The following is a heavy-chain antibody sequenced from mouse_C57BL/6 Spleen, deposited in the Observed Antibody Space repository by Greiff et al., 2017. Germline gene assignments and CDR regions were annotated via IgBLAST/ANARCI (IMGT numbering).Heavy chain of an antibody. CDR1: GYTFTSYW. CDR3: ARRDGYYSYWYFDG. CDR2: IYPSDSET. V-gene: IGHV1-61*01. Sequence: VQLQQPGAELVRPGSSVKLSCKASGYTFTSYWMDWVKQRPGQGLEWIGNIYPSDSETHYNQKFKDKATLTVDKSSSTAYMQLSRLTSEDSAVYYCARRDGYYSYWYFDGGGTGTTVTVSS. D-gene: IGHD2-3*01. J-gene: IGHJ1*03.